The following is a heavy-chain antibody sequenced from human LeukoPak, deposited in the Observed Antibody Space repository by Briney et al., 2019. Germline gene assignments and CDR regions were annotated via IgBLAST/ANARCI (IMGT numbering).Heavy chain of an antibody. Sequence: PGGSLRLSCAASGFTFSSYSMNWVRQAPGNGLEWVSYISSSSSTIYYADSVKGRFTISRDNAKNSLYLQMNSLRAEDTAVYYCARVGEYYFDYWGQGTLVTVSS. CDR3: ARVGEYYFDY. D-gene: IGHD2-15*01. V-gene: IGHV3-48*01. CDR1: GFTFSSYS. J-gene: IGHJ4*02. CDR2: ISSSSSTI.